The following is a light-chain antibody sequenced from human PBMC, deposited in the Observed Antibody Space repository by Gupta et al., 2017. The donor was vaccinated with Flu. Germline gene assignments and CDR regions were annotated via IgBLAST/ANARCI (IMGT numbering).Light chain of an antibody. CDR1: GGISSW. V-gene: IGKV1-5*03. J-gene: IGKJ2*04. Sequence: PSTPSASVGDRGTITSRASGGISSWSAYHQQKRAGAPNLLLYKASTADSRLPSRMSSSASAAYITLIISIRPPDDFATYYCQRQNDCVCSFGQGTKLEIE. CDR2: KAS. CDR3: QRQNDCVCS.